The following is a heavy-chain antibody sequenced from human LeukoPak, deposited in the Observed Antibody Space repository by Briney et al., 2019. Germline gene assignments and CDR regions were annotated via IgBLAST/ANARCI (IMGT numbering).Heavy chain of an antibody. CDR3: ASGYGSGSYGAFDI. CDR1: GSTFSSYA. D-gene: IGHD3-10*01. V-gene: IGHV3-30*04. J-gene: IGHJ3*02. Sequence: GGSLRLSCAASGSTFSSYAMHWVRQAPGKGLEWVAVISYDGSNKYYADSVKGRFTISRDNSKNTLYLQMNSLRAEDTAVYYCASGYGSGSYGAFDIWGQGTMVTVSS. CDR2: ISYDGSNK.